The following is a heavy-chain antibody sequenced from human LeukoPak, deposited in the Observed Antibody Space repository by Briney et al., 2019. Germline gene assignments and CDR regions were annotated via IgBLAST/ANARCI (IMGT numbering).Heavy chain of an antibody. CDR3: ARVREGSTFDY. J-gene: IGHJ4*02. D-gene: IGHD6-13*01. V-gene: IGHV4-31*03. Sequence: SQTLSLTCTVSGGSISSGGYYWSWIRQHPGKGLEWIGYIYYSGSTCYNPSLKSRVTISVDTSKNQFSLKLSSVTAADTAVYYCARVREGSTFDYWGQGTLVTVSS. CDR2: IYYSGST. CDR1: GGSISSGGYY.